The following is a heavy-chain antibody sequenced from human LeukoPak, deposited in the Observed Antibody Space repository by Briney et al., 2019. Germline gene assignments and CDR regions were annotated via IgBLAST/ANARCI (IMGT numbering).Heavy chain of an antibody. CDR3: ARGVEPLAANTLAY. CDR1: GFTVINND. J-gene: IGHJ4*02. D-gene: IGHD1-14*01. V-gene: IGHV3-53*01. Sequence: PGGSLRLSCAASGFTVINNDMTWVRQAPGKGLEWVSVLYSDGNTKYADSVQGRFTISRDNSKNTLYLEMNSLSPDDTAVYYCARGVEPLAANTLAYWGQGTLVTVPS. CDR2: LYSDGNT.